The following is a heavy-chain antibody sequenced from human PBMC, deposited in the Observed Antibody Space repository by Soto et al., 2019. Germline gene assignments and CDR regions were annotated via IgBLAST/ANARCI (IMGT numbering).Heavy chain of an antibody. CDR2: TYYSGST. D-gene: IGHD5-18*01. J-gene: IGHJ4*02. CDR3: ARAPWIQLWLRSYYFDY. CDR1: GGSISSGGYY. Sequence: SETLSLTCTVSGGSISSGGYYWSWIRQHPGKGLEWIGYTYYSGSTYYNPSLKSRVTISVDTSKNQFSLKLSSVTAADTAVYYCARAPWIQLWLRSYYFDYWGQGTLVTVSS. V-gene: IGHV4-31*03.